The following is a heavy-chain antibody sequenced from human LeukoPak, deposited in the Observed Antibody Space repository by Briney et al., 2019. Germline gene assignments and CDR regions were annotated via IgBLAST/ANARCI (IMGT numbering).Heavy chain of an antibody. CDR3: AKVRQPPYYYDSSGYYDY. J-gene: IGHJ4*02. V-gene: IGHV3-23*01. D-gene: IGHD3-22*01. CDR1: GFTFSSYW. CDR2: ISGSGGST. Sequence: GGSLRLSCAASGFTFSSYWMSWVRQAPGKGLEWVSAISGSGGSTYYADSVKGRFTISRDNSKNTLYLQMNSLRAEDTAVYYCAKVRQPPYYYDSSGYYDYWGQGTLVTVSS.